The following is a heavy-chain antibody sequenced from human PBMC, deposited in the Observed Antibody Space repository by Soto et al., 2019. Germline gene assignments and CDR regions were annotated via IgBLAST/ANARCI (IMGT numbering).Heavy chain of an antibody. Sequence: SETLSLTCTVSGGSISSSSYYWGWIRQPPGKGLEWIGSIYYSGSTYYNPSLKSRVTISVDTSKNQFSLKLSSVTAADTAVYYCASSLIAAVWAYYFDYWGQGTLVTVSS. J-gene: IGHJ4*02. V-gene: IGHV4-39*01. CDR3: ASSLIAAVWAYYFDY. CDR2: IYYSGST. D-gene: IGHD6-6*01. CDR1: GGSISSSSYY.